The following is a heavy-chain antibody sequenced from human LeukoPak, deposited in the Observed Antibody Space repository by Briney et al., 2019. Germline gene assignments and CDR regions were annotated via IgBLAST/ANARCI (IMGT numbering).Heavy chain of an antibody. D-gene: IGHD3-22*01. V-gene: IGHV3-48*03. J-gene: IGHJ4*02. CDR2: ISSSCSTI. Sequence: GGSLRLFCAASGFNFSSYEINWVRQAPGKGLEGVSYISSSCSTIYYGDSVKGRFTISRDNAKNSLYLQMNSLRAEDTAVYYCARDGSGSSGYFDYWGQGTLVTVSS. CDR3: ARDGSGSSGYFDY. CDR1: GFNFSSYE.